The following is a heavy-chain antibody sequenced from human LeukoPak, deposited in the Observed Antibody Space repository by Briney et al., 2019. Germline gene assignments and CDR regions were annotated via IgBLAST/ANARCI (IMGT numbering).Heavy chain of an antibody. CDR1: GFTFSSYA. Sequence: GESLRLSCAASGFTFSSYAMHWVRQAPGKGLEWVAVISYDGSNKYHADSVKGRFTISRDNSKNTLYLQMNSLRPEDTAVYYCARTLNYYYYAMDVWGQGTTVTVSS. CDR2: ISYDGSNK. CDR3: ARTLNYYYYAMDV. J-gene: IGHJ6*02. V-gene: IGHV3-30*01.